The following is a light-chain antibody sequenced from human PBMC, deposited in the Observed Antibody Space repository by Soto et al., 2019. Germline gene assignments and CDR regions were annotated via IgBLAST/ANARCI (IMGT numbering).Light chain of an antibody. Sequence: EIVLTQSPGTLSLSPGEGATVSCRVSQSINSKSLVWYQRKFGQAPRLLIYNASTRAYGIPDRFSGSGSGTDFSLTISRLEPEDFAVYYCQQYAGSLYTFAQGTKVDIK. V-gene: IGKV3-20*01. CDR3: QQYAGSLYT. CDR2: NAS. J-gene: IGKJ2*01. CDR1: QSINSKS.